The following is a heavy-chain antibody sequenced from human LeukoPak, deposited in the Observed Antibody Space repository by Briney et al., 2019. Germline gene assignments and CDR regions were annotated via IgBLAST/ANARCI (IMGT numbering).Heavy chain of an antibody. CDR2: IKQDGSDK. Sequence: GGSLRLSCAASGFTFTKYWMTWVRQAPGKGLEWVGNIKQDGSDKNYMDSVKGRFTISRDNSNNTVYLQMKSLRAEDTALYYCAKSPLHTGTTRVWFDPWGQGTLVTASS. V-gene: IGHV3-7*03. CDR1: GFTFTKYW. J-gene: IGHJ5*02. D-gene: IGHD1-1*01. CDR3: AKSPLHTGTTRVWFDP.